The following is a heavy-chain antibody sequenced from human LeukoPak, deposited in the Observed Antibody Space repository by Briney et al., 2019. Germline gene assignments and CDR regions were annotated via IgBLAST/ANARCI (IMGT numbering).Heavy chain of an antibody. Sequence: GGSLRLSCAASGSPFSSCGSHWVRQAPGKGREWVAFIWYDGTHKYYADCVEGRLTISRDNSKNTVCLQINRLMAAHTAVYFCVKDRGDGYRGFDYSGEGTLVTVSS. CDR2: IWYDGTHK. D-gene: IGHD5-24*01. CDR3: VKDRGDGYRGFDY. CDR1: GSPFSSCG. J-gene: IGHJ4*02. V-gene: IGHV3-30*02.